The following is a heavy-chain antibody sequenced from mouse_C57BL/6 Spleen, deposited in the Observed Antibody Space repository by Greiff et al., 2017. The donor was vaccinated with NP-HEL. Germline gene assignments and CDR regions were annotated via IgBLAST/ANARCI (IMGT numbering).Heavy chain of an antibody. Sequence: QVQLKQSGAELVRPGASVTLSCKASGYTFTDYEMHWVKQTPVHGLEWIGAIDPETGGTAYNQKFKGKAILTADKSSSTAYMELRSLTSEDSAVYYCTRPHYSLYAMDYWGQGTSVTVSS. CDR3: TRPHYSLYAMDY. CDR2: IDPETGGT. V-gene: IGHV1-15*01. D-gene: IGHD1-2*01. CDR1: GYTFTDYE. J-gene: IGHJ4*01.